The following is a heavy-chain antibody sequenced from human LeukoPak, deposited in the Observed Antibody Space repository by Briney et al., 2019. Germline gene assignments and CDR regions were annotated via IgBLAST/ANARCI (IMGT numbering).Heavy chain of an antibody. CDR1: GFTFSSYG. CDR2: IGYDGSNK. Sequence: PGGSLRLSCAASGFTFSSYGMHWVRKAPGKGLEWVAVIGYDGSNKYYADSVKGRFTISRDNSKNTLYLQMNSLRAEDTAVYYCAKDGSTIWFGELYYFDYWGQGTLVTVSS. J-gene: IGHJ4*02. V-gene: IGHV3-33*06. D-gene: IGHD3-10*01. CDR3: AKDGSTIWFGELYYFDY.